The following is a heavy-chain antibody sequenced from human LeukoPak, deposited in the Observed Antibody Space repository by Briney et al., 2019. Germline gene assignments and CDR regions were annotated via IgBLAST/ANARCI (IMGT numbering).Heavy chain of an antibody. V-gene: IGHV4-61*08. J-gene: IGHJ4*02. CDR1: GGSISSGGYY. CDR3: ARAPSGSYPLDY. CDR2: IYYSGST. Sequence: SETLSLTCTVSGGSISSGGYYWSWLRQPPGKGLEWIGYIYYSGSTNYNPSLKSRVTISVDTSKNQFSLKLSSVTAADTAVYYCARAPSGSYPLDYWGQGTLVTVSS. D-gene: IGHD1-26*01.